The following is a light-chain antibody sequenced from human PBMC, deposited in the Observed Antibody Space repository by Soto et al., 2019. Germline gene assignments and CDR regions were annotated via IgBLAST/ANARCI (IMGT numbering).Light chain of an antibody. Sequence: QSVLTQPASVSGSPGQSITISCTGSSSDVGGYNYVSWYQQHPGKAPKLMIYEVSKRPSGVPDRFSGSKSGNTASLTVSGLQAEDEADYYCSSYAGSNIFYVFGTGTKLTVL. CDR2: EVS. CDR1: SSDVGGYNY. V-gene: IGLV2-8*01. CDR3: SSYAGSNIFYV. J-gene: IGLJ1*01.